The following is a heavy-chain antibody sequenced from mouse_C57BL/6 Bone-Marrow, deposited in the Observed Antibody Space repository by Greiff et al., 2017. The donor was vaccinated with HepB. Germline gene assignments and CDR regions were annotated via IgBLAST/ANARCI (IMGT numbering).Heavy chain of an antibody. V-gene: IGHV1-59*01. CDR3: ARWGNGHYYAMDY. CDR2: IDPSDSYT. J-gene: IGHJ4*01. Sequence: VQLQQSGAELVRPGTSVKLSCKASGYTFTSYWMHWVKQRPGQGLEWIGVIDPSDSYTNYNQKFKGKATLTVDTSSSTAYMQLSSLTSEDSAVYYCARWGNGHYYAMDYWGQVTSVTVSS. CDR1: GYTFTSYW. D-gene: IGHD2-1*01.